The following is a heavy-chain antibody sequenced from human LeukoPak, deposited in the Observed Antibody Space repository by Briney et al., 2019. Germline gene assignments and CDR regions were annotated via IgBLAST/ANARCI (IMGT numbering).Heavy chain of an antibody. V-gene: IGHV3-15*01. CDR1: GFTFSNAW. D-gene: IGHD3-3*01. J-gene: IGHJ4*02. CDR3: TTMVYWSGYLFDY. CDR2: IKSKTDGGTT. Sequence: GGSLRLSCAASGFTFSNAWMSWVRQAPGKGLEWVGRIKSKTDGGTTDYAAPVKGRFTISRDDSKNTLYLQMNSLKTEDTAVYYCTTMVYWSGYLFDYWGQGTLVTVSS.